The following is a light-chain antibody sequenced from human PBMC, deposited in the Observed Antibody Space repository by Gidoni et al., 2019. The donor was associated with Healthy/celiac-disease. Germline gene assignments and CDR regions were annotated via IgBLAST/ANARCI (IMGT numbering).Light chain of an antibody. Sequence: EMVMTQSPATLSVSPGERATLSCRSSQRVSSNVDWYQQKHCQAPRLLIYGASTRATGIAARCSGSGSGKEFTLTISGVHSEDCAFYYCQQYNNWWTFGQGTKVEIK. J-gene: IGKJ1*01. CDR3: QQYNNWWT. CDR1: QRVSSN. CDR2: GAS. V-gene: IGKV3-15*01.